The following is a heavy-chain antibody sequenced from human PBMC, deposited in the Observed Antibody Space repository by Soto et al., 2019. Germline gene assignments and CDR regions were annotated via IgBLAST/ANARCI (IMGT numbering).Heavy chain of an antibody. D-gene: IGHD6-6*01. CDR1: GFYFTTYY. CDR3: ARVEGSAARRQD. V-gene: IGHV1-46*01. CDR2: INPSGGGT. J-gene: IGHJ4*02. Sequence: QMQLVQSGAEVKNPGASVTVSCKASGFYFTTYYVHWVRQAPGQGLEWMGRINPSGGGTVSAQKCQGRVSMTRDTSTCIVYMELSILRFEDTAGYFCARVEGSAARRQDWGQGTLVTVSS.